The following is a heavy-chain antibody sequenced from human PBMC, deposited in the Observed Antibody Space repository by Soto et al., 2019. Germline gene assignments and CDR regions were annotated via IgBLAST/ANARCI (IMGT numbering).Heavy chain of an antibody. CDR2: INHSGGA. Sequence: QVQLQQWGAGLLKPSETLSLTCAVYGGSFSGYFWTWIRQAPGKGREWIGKINHSGGANYNSSLKSRVTISVDASKNQFSLILSSVAAAETAVYYCARDRQYYHFWSGYQDEGPYGMDVWGQGTTVTVSS. J-gene: IGHJ6*02. CDR3: ARDRQYYHFWSGYQDEGPYGMDV. D-gene: IGHD3-3*02. V-gene: IGHV4-34*02. CDR1: GGSFSGYF.